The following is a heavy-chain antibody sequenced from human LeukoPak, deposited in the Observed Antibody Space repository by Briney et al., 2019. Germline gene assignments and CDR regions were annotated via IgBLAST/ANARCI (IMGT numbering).Heavy chain of an antibody. CDR1: GGSISSGDYY. CDR3: ASIVSRLGAFDI. D-gene: IGHD1-26*01. V-gene: IGHV4-30-4*08. CDR2: IYYSGST. J-gene: IGHJ3*02. Sequence: SETLSLTCTVSGGSISSGDYYWSWIRQPPGKGLEWIGYIYYSGSTYYNPSLKSRVTISVDTSKNQFSLKLSSVTAADTAVYYCASIVSRLGAFDIWGQGTMVTVSS.